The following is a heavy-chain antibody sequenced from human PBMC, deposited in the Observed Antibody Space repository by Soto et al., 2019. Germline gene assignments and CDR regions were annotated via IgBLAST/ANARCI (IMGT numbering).Heavy chain of an antibody. D-gene: IGHD6-13*01. J-gene: IGHJ4*02. Sequence: GGSLRLSCAASGFTFSSYSMNWVRQAPGKGLEWVSSISSSSSYIYYADSVKGRFTISRDNAKNSLYLQMNSLRAEDTAMYFCARDEFRYSSTWAFDYWGQGTLVTVSS. CDR2: ISSSSSYI. CDR3: ARDEFRYSSTWAFDY. V-gene: IGHV3-21*04. CDR1: GFTFSSYS.